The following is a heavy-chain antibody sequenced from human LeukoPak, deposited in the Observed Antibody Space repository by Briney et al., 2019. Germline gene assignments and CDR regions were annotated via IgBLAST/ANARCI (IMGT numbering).Heavy chain of an antibody. CDR1: GFTFSDYY. D-gene: IGHD3-22*01. J-gene: IGHJ3*02. Sequence: GGSLRLSCAASGFTFSDYYMSWIRQAPGKGLEWVSYISSSGSTIYYADSVKGRFTISRDNAKNSLYLQMNSLRAEDTVVYYCARSDSSGYSGAFDIWGQGTMVTVSS. CDR3: ARSDSSGYSGAFDI. CDR2: ISSSGSTI. V-gene: IGHV3-11*04.